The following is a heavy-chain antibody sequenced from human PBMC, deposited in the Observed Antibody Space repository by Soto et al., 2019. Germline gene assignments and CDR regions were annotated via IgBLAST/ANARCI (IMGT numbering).Heavy chain of an antibody. Sequence: GGSLRLSCAASGLRVSIFAMTWVRQAPGKGLEWISSVNGDGTATYYANSVKGRFTISRDTSKNTLYLQMDSLRAEDTAVYYCAKITRSWGQGTLVTVSS. CDR1: GLRVSIFA. V-gene: IGHV3-23*01. CDR2: VNGDGTAT. D-gene: IGHD3-16*01. J-gene: IGHJ4*02. CDR3: AKITRS.